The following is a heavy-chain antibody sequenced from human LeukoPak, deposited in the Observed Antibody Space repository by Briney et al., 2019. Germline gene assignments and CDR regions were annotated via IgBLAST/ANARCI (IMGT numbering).Heavy chain of an antibody. CDR2: ISSSSSYI. Sequence: GGSLRLSCAASRFTFSSYSMNWVRQAPGKGLEWVSSISSSSSYIYYADSVKGRFTISRDNAKDSLYLQMNSLRAEDTAVYYCAMESITIFGVVNDYWGQGTLVTVSS. V-gene: IGHV3-21*01. J-gene: IGHJ4*02. CDR3: AMESITIFGVVNDY. CDR1: RFTFSSYS. D-gene: IGHD3-3*01.